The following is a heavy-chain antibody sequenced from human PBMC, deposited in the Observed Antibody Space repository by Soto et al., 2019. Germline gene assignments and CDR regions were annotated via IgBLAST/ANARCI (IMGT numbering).Heavy chain of an antibody. CDR1: GFSFGTYW. CDR2: INRDGTSA. J-gene: IGHJ6*04. D-gene: IGHD4-17*01. Sequence: EVQLVESGGGLVQPGGSLSLSCAASGFSFGTYWMQWVRQAPGQGLVWVSRINRDGTSAAYAESVKGRFTISRDNAKNTMYLQLNSLSAEDTAVYYCARESARVTTDLDVWGKGTTVAVSP. CDR3: ARESARVTTDLDV. V-gene: IGHV3-74*01.